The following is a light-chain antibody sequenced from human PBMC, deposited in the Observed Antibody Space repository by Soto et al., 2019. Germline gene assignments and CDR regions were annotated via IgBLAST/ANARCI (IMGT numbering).Light chain of an antibody. CDR3: QKYNSAPPVT. J-gene: IGKJ4*01. V-gene: IGKV1-27*01. CDR2: AAS. Sequence: DIPMTQSPSSLSASVGDRVTITCRASQGISNNLAWYQQKPGKVPKLLIYAASTLQSGVPSRFSGSVSGKDFTLNISSLQPEDVATYYCQKYNSAPPVTFGGGTKVEIK. CDR1: QGISNN.